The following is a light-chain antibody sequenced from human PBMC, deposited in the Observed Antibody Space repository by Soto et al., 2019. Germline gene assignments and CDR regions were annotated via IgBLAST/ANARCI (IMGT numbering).Light chain of an antibody. CDR3: SSYAGGNKWV. CDR2: EVI. J-gene: IGLJ3*02. CDR1: SSDVGVYNY. Sequence: QSALTQPPSASGSPGQSVTISCTGTSSDVGVYNYVSWYQQHPGKAPELMIYEVIKRPSGVPDRFSGSKSGNTASLTVSGLQDEDEADYYCSSYAGGNKWVFGGGTKLTVL. V-gene: IGLV2-8*01.